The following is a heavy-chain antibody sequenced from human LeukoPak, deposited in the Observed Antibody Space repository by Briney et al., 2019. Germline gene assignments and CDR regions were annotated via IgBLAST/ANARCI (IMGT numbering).Heavy chain of an antibody. CDR2: MSGGDGST. Sequence: GGSLRLSCAASGFTFSSYGMSWVRQAPGRGLEWVSSMSGGDGSTYYVDSVKGRFTIYRDNSKNTLYLQMNSLRAEDTAVYYCARGLDVVSASNDAFDIWGQGTMVTVSS. CDR1: GFTFSSYG. V-gene: IGHV3-23*01. CDR3: ARGLDVVSASNDAFDI. J-gene: IGHJ3*02. D-gene: IGHD2-15*01.